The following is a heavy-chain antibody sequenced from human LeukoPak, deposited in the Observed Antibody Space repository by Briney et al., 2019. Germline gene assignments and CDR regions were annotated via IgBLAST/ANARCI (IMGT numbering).Heavy chain of an antibody. D-gene: IGHD5-24*01. V-gene: IGHV1-69*13. CDR2: IIPIFGTA. J-gene: IGHJ4*02. Sequence: SVKVSCKASGGTFSSYAISWVRQAPGQGLEWMGGIIPIFGTANYARKFQGRVTITADESTSTAYMELSSLRSEDTAVYYCARDFGAERWLQTTDDYWDQGTLVTVSS. CDR3: ARDFGAERWLQTTDDY. CDR1: GGTFSSYA.